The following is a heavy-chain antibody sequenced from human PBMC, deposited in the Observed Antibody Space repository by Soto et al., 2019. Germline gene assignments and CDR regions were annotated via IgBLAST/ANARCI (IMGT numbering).Heavy chain of an antibody. J-gene: IGHJ6*02. Sequence: SVKVSCKASGGTFSSYAISWVRQAPGQGLEWMEGIIPIFGTANYAQKFQGRVTITADESTSTAYMELSSLRSEDKAVYYCARERTVVVTQGPPRYYYGMDVWGQGTTVTVYS. CDR3: ARERTVVVTQGPPRYYYGMDV. D-gene: IGHD2-21*02. V-gene: IGHV1-69*13. CDR2: IIPIFGTA. CDR1: GGTFSSYA.